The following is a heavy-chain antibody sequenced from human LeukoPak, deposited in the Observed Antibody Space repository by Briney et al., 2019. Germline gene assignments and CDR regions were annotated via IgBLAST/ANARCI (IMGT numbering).Heavy chain of an antibody. CDR2: TRSKPNNYTT. V-gene: IGHV3-72*01. J-gene: IGHJ4*02. Sequence: GGSLRLSCAASGFTFSDHYMDWVRQATGKGLEWVGRTRSKPNNYTTEYAASVKGRFTISRDDSKSSLYLQMNSLKTEDTAVYYCARARTYSGYDWDYWGQGTLVTVSS. D-gene: IGHD5-12*01. CDR3: ARARTYSGYDWDY. CDR1: GFTFSDHY.